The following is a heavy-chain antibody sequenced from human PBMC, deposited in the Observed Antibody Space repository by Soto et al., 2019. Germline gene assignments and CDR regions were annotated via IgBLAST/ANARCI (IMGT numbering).Heavy chain of an antibody. CDR2: ISSGGTPI. V-gene: IGHV3-48*01. Sequence: EVQLVESGGGLVQPGGSLRLSCAASGFTVTGYSMSWVRQAPGKGLEWVSYISSGGTPIYYADSVKGRFTISRDNAKNSLYLQMNSLRAEDMAVYYCARDNSSGWFDYFYYGMDVWGQGTTVTVSS. D-gene: IGHD6-19*01. CDR1: GFTVTGYS. CDR3: ARDNSSGWFDYFYYGMDV. J-gene: IGHJ6*02.